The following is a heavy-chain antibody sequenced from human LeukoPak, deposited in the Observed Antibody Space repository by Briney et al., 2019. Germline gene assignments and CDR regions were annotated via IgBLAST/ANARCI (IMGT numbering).Heavy chain of an antibody. CDR3: ARAVFKGYSSGWTSTEYFQH. CDR1: GYTFTGYY. V-gene: IGHV1-2*02. CDR2: INPNSGGT. Sequence: GASVKVSCKASGYTFTGYYMHWVRQAPGQGLEWMGWINPNSGGTNYAQKFQGRVTMTRDTSISTAYMELSRLRSDDTAVYYCARAVFKGYSSGWTSTEYFQHWGQGTLVTVSS. D-gene: IGHD6-19*01. J-gene: IGHJ1*01.